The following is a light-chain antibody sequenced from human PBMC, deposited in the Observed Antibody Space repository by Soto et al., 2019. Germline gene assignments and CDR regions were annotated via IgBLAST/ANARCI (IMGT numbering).Light chain of an antibody. CDR2: EVS. CDR1: SSDVGGYNY. V-gene: IGLV2-14*01. Sequence: QSALTQPASVSGSPGQSITISCTGTSSDVGGYNYVSWYQQHPGKAPKLMIYEVSNRPSGVSNRFSGSKSGNTASLTISGLQAEDEADYYCSSYTRMSTLDYVFGSGTKLTVL. CDR3: SSYTRMSTLDYV. J-gene: IGLJ1*01.